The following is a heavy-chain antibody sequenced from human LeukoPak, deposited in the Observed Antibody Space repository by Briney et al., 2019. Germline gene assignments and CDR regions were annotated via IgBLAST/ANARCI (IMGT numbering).Heavy chain of an antibody. J-gene: IGHJ5*01. CDR3: SRDPNGDYVGAFES. V-gene: IGHV3-23*01. CDR2: ITGGHFPT. Sequence: LAGGSLRLSCAASGFSFSNFAMTWVRQAPGKGLEWVSSITGGHFPTYYTDSVKGRFTISRDNSKNTLYLQMNSLRADDAAVYYCSRDPNGDYVGAFESWGQGTLATVSS. CDR1: GFSFSNFA. D-gene: IGHD4-17*01.